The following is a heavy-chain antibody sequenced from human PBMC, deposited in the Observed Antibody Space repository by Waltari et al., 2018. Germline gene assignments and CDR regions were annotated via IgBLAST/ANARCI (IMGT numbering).Heavy chain of an antibody. J-gene: IGHJ6*02. CDR3: TRGNKITAVEVIIPLLTMDV. CDR1: GYTFTDFY. CDR2: INPKSGGT. D-gene: IGHD3-3*01. Sequence: KVSCKASGYTFTDFYMHWVRQAPGQGLEWMGWINPKSGGTDYAQKFQGGVTMTRDTSISTVYMELSRLRSDDTAVYYCTRGNKITAVEVIIPLLTMDVWGQGTTVTVSS. V-gene: IGHV1-2*02.